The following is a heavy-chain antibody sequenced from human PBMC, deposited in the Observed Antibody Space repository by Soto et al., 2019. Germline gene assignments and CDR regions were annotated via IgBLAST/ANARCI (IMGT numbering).Heavy chain of an antibody. Sequence: PSETLSLTCTVSGGSISSYYWSWIRQPPGKGLEWIAYIYYSGSTKYNPSLKSRVTISVDTSKNQFSLKLSSVTAADTAVYYCARLERLATIFHFDYWGQGALVTVSS. CDR3: ARLERLATIFHFDY. V-gene: IGHV4-59*01. CDR2: IYYSGST. D-gene: IGHD1-1*01. J-gene: IGHJ4*02. CDR1: GGSISSYY.